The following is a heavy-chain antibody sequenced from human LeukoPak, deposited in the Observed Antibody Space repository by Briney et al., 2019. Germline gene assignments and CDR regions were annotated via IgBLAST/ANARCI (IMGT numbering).Heavy chain of an antibody. CDR3: ARDTLGARGYFDS. Sequence: PGGSLRLSCVASGLTVSNNYMSWLRQAPGKGLEWVSVLYAGGATYYADSVKGRFTISRDEYKNTLYLQMNSLRVEDTAKYYCARDTLGARGYFDSWGQGTVVTVSS. D-gene: IGHD1-26*01. CDR2: LYAGGAT. CDR1: GLTVSNNY. V-gene: IGHV3-53*01. J-gene: IGHJ4*02.